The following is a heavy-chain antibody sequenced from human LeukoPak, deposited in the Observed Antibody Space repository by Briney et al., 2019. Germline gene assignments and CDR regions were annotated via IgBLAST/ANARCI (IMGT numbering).Heavy chain of an antibody. D-gene: IGHD4-23*01. J-gene: IGHJ3*02. CDR1: GGSISYYY. CDR2: IYYSGST. CDR3: ARITYGDNHFDI. Sequence: PSETLSLTCTVSGGSISYYYWSWIRQPPGKGLEWIGYIYYSGSTNYNPSLKSRVTISVDTSKNQFSLKPNSVTAADTAVYYCARITYGDNHFDIWGQGTMVTVSS. V-gene: IGHV4-59*01.